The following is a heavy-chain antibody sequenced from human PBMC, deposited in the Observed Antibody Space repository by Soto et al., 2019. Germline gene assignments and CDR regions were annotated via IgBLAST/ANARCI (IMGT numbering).Heavy chain of an antibody. J-gene: IGHJ4*02. CDR1: GGSFSGYY. D-gene: IGHD2-2*02. V-gene: IGHV4-34*01. CDR2: INHSGST. Sequence: SETLSLTCAVYGGSFSGYYWSWIRQPPGKGLGWIGEINHSGSTNYNPSLKSRVTISVDTSKNQFSLKLSSVTAADMAVYYCARVGLYCSSTSCYIGFYARPFDYWGQGTLVTVSS. CDR3: ARVGLYCSSTSCYIGFYARPFDY.